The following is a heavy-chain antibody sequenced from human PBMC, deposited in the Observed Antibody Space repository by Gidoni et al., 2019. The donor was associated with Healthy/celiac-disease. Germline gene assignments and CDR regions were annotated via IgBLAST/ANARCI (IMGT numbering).Heavy chain of an antibody. D-gene: IGHD2-2*01. Sequence: QVQLLESGGGVVQPGRSLRLSCAASGFPFSSYAMHWVRQAPGKGLELVAVMSYDGSNKYYDDSVKGRFTISRDNSKNTLYLQMNSLRAEDTAVYYCARDIRDIVVVPAAPGSKDSRGFFDLWGRGTLVTVSS. CDR3: ARDIRDIVVVPAAPGSKDSRGFFDL. J-gene: IGHJ2*01. CDR2: MSYDGSNK. CDR1: GFPFSSYA. V-gene: IGHV3-30-3*01.